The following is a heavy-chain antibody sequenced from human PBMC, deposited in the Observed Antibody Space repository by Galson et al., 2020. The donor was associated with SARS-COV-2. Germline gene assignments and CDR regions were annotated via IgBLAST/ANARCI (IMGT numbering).Heavy chain of an antibody. CDR2: IKEDGSEK. D-gene: IGHD3-10*01. V-gene: IGHV3-7*04. CDR3: ARVRGIGVIPSADYFDS. CDR1: GFTFSNYW. Sequence: GGSLRLSCAASGFTFSNYWMSWVRQAPGKGLEWVANIKEDGSEKYYVDSVKGRFTISRDNAKNSLYLQMNSLRADDTAVYFCARVRGIGVIPSADYFDSWGQGTQVTVSS. J-gene: IGHJ4*02.